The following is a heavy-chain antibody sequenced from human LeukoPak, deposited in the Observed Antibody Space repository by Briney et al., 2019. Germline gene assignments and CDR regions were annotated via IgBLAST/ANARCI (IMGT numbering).Heavy chain of an antibody. Sequence: GGSLRLSCAGSGFTFRSYAMNWVRQAPGKGLEWVSAISGSGGSTYYADSVKGRFTISRDNSKNTLYLQMNSLRAEDTAVYYCAKDPRKDYYGSGSPPNWFDPWGQGTLVTVSS. CDR1: GFTFRSYA. J-gene: IGHJ5*02. D-gene: IGHD3-10*01. CDR3: AKDPRKDYYGSGSPPNWFDP. CDR2: ISGSGGST. V-gene: IGHV3-23*01.